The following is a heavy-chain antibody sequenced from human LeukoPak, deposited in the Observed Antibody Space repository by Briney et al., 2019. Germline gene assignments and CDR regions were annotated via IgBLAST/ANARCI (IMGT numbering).Heavy chain of an antibody. CDR2: IYTGGDT. CDR3: ARETAAVGIPDY. J-gene: IGHJ4*02. D-gene: IGHD6-13*01. CDR1: GFTVSNNY. Sequence: GGSLRLSCAASGFTVSNNYMSWVRQAPGKGLEWVSVIYTGGDTYYADSVKGRFTISRDNSKNALYLQMNSLTVEDTAVYYCARETAAVGIPDYWGQGTLVTVSS. V-gene: IGHV3-53*01.